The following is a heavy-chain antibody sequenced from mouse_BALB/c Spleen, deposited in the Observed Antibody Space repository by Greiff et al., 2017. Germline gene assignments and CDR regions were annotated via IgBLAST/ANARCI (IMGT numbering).Heavy chain of an antibody. CDR1: GFTFSSFG. CDR2: ISSGSSTI. V-gene: IGHV5-17*02. Sequence: EVKVVESGGGLVQPGGSRKLSCAASGFTFSSFGMHWVRQAPEKGLEWVAYISSGSSTIYYADTVKGRFTISRDNPKNTLFLQMTSLRSEDTAMYYCARSGPGFAYWGQGTLVTVSA. D-gene: IGHD4-1*01. J-gene: IGHJ3*01. CDR3: ARSGPGFAY.